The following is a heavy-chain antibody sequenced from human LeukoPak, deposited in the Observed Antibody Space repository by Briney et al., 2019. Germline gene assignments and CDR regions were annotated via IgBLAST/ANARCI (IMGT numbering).Heavy chain of an antibody. CDR2: ISCYNGNT. Sequence: ASVKVSCKASGYTFTSYGISWVRQAPGQGLEWMGWISCYNGNTNYAQKFQGRVTMTTDTSTSTAYMELSRLRSDDTAVYYCARGDHYDILTGYQTPSHLSDYWGQGTLVTVSS. J-gene: IGHJ4*02. D-gene: IGHD3-9*01. CDR1: GYTFTSYG. CDR3: ARGDHYDILTGYQTPSHLSDY. V-gene: IGHV1-18*01.